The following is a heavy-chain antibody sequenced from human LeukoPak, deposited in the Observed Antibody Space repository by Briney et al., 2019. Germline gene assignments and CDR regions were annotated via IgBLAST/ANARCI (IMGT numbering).Heavy chain of an antibody. Sequence: GGSLRLSCAASGFTFSSYWMSWVRQAPGKGLEWVANIKQDGSEKYYVDSAKGRFTISRDNAKNSLYLQMNSLRAEDTAVYYCARGGGNYYDSSGPRFDYWGQGTLVTVSS. CDR2: IKQDGSEK. CDR3: ARGGGNYYDSSGPRFDY. J-gene: IGHJ4*02. V-gene: IGHV3-7*01. D-gene: IGHD3-22*01. CDR1: GFTFSSYW.